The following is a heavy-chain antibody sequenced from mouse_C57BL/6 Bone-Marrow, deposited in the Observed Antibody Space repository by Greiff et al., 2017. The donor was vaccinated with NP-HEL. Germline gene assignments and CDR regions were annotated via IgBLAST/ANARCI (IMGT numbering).Heavy chain of an antibody. Sequence: VKLQESGAELARPGASVKMSCKASGYTFTSYTMHWVKQRPGQGLEWIGYINPSSGYTKYNQKFKDKATLTADKSSSTAYMQLSSLTSEDSAVYYCASNLFAYWGQGTLVTVSA. CDR1: GYTFTSYT. J-gene: IGHJ3*01. CDR3: ASNLFAY. CDR2: INPSSGYT. V-gene: IGHV1-4*01.